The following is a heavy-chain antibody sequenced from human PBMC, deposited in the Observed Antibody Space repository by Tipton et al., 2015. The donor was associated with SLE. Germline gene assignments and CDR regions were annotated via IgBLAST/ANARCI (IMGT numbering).Heavy chain of an antibody. CDR1: GGSISSHY. J-gene: IGHJ3*02. Sequence: TLSLTCTVSGGSISSHYWSWIRQPPGKGLEWIGYIYYSGSTYYNPSLKSRVTISVDTSKNQFSLKLSSVTAADTAVYYCARGLSERRGAFDIWGQGTMVTVSS. V-gene: IGHV4-59*11. CDR2: IYYSGST. D-gene: IGHD2-21*01. CDR3: ARGLSERRGAFDI.